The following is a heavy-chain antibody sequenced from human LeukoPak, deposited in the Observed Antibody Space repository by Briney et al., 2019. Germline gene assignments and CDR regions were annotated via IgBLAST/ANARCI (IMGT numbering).Heavy chain of an antibody. D-gene: IGHD1-26*01. J-gene: IGHJ5*02. CDR1: GFTFDDYA. CDR3: AREGGSLNWFDP. CDR2: ISSNSSTI. V-gene: IGHV3-48*02. Sequence: PGGSLRLSCAASGFTFDDYAMHWVRQAPGKGLEWVSYISSNSSTIYYAESVKGRFTISRDNAKNSLYLQMNSLRDEDTAVYYCAREGGSLNWFDPWGQGTLVTVSS.